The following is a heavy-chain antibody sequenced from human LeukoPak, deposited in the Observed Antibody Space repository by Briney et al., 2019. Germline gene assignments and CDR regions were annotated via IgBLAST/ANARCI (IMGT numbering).Heavy chain of an antibody. CDR1: GFTFSRYS. Sequence: GGSLRLSCAASGFTFSRYSMNWVRQAPGKGLEWVSSMSIISGIKYYADSVKGRFTISRDNGENSLYLQMNSLGVEDTAVYYCARLRYCSSTTCYYFDSWGQGTLVTVSS. V-gene: IGHV3-21*01. CDR3: ARLRYCSSTTCYYFDS. J-gene: IGHJ4*02. CDR2: MSIISGIK. D-gene: IGHD2-2*01.